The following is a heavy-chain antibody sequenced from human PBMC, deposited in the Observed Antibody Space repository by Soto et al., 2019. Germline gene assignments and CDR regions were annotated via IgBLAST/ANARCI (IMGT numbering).Heavy chain of an antibody. CDR2: ISSSSSTI. J-gene: IGHJ6*02. CDR1: GFTFSSYS. Sequence: EVQLVESGGGLVQPGGSLRLSCAASGFTFSSYSMNWVRQAPGKGLEWVSYISSSSSTIYYADSVKGRFTISRDNAKNSLYLQMNSLRDEDTAVYYCQPHAVYYDYVWGSYRPPYYYGMDVWGQGTTVTVSS. D-gene: IGHD3-16*02. V-gene: IGHV3-48*02. CDR3: QPHAVYYDYVWGSYRPPYYYGMDV.